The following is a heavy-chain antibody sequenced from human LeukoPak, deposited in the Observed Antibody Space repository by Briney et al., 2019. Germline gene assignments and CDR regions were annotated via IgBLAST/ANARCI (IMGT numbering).Heavy chain of an antibody. CDR3: AREPIYGSGSFDY. V-gene: IGHV3-48*01. D-gene: IGHD3-10*01. Sequence: GGSLRLSCAASGFTFSSYSMNWVRQAPGKGLEWVSYISSSSSTIYYADSVEGRFTISRDNAKNSLYLQMNSLRAEDTAVYYCAREPIYGSGSFDYWGQGTLVTVSS. CDR1: GFTFSSYS. J-gene: IGHJ4*02. CDR2: ISSSSSTI.